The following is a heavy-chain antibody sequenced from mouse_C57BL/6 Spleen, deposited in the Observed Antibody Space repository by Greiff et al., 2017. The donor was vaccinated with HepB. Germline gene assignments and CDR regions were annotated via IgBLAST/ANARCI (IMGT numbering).Heavy chain of an antibody. D-gene: IGHD3-1*01. CDR2: INPGSGGT. CDR3: AVNSDFDY. V-gene: IGHV1-54*01. Sequence: QVQLQQSGAELVRPGTSVKVSCKASGYAFTNYLIEWVKQRPGQGLEWIGVINPGSGGTNYNEKFKGKATLTADKSSSTAYMQLSSLTSEDSAVYFCAVNSDFDYWGQGTTLTVSS. CDR1: GYAFTNYL. J-gene: IGHJ2*01.